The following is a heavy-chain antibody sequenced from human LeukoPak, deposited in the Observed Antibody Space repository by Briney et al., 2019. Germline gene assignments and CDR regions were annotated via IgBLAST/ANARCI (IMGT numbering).Heavy chain of an antibody. J-gene: IGHJ4*02. CDR3: VRSFMGISDY. D-gene: IGHD7-27*01. V-gene: IGHV3-74*01. CDR1: GFTLSSYW. Sequence: GGSLRLPCAASGFTLSSYWMHWVRQAPGKGLVWVSRINSDGSTTNHADSVKGRFTISRDNAKNTLYLQMNSLRAEDTAVYYCVRSFMGISDYWGQGTLVLVSS. CDR2: INSDGSTT.